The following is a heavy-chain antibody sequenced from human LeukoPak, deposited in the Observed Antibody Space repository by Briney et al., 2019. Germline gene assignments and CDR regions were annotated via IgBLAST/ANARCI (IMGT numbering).Heavy chain of an antibody. Sequence: PSETLSLTCTVSGGSISSYYWSCIRQPPGKGLEWIGYIYYSGSTNYNPSLKSRVTISVDTSKNQFSLKLSSVTAADTAVYYCARMIGDYWGQGTLVTVSS. CDR2: IYYSGST. J-gene: IGHJ4*02. CDR1: GGSISSYY. D-gene: IGHD3-16*01. CDR3: ARMIGDY. V-gene: IGHV4-59*01.